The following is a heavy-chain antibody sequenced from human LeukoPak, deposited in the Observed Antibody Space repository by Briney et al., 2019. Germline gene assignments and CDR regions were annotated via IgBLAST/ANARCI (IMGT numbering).Heavy chain of an antibody. CDR2: INHSGST. CDR1: GGSFSGYY. J-gene: IGHJ4*02. V-gene: IGHV4-34*01. D-gene: IGHD3-16*02. CDR3: ARGGGLGLGDLSFAY. Sequence: SETLSLTCAVYGGSFSGYYWSWIRQPPGKGLEWIGEINHSGSTNYNPSLKSRVTISVDTSKNQFSLKLSSVTAADTAVYYCARGGGLGLGDLSFAYGGQEPLVTVS.